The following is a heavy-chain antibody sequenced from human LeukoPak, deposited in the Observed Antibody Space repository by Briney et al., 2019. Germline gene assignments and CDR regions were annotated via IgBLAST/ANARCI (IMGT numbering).Heavy chain of an antibody. CDR2: ITSSSSYI. V-gene: IGHV3-21*04. CDR3: ARDSGSGYDWERGFDY. D-gene: IGHD5-12*01. CDR1: GFRFSDYT. J-gene: IGHJ4*02. Sequence: GSLRLSCAASGFRFSDYTMSWVRQAPGKGLEWASSITSSSSYIYDADSVKGRFTISRDNSKNTLYLQMNSLRSEDTAVYYCARDSGSGYDWERGFDYWGQGTLVTVSS.